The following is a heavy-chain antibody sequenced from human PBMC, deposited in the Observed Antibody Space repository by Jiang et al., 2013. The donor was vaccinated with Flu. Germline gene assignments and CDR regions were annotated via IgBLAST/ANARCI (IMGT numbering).Heavy chain of an antibody. CDR2: IYTSGST. Sequence: GSGLVKPSETLSLTCTVSGGSISSYYWSWIRQPPGKGLEWIGYIYTSGSTNYNPSLKSRVTISVDTSKNQFSLKLSSVTAADTAVYYCAREDYYGSEQPRWGQGTLVTVSS. CDR3: AREDYYGSEQPR. CDR1: GGSISSYY. J-gene: IGHJ4*02. D-gene: IGHD3-10*01. V-gene: IGHV4-4*09.